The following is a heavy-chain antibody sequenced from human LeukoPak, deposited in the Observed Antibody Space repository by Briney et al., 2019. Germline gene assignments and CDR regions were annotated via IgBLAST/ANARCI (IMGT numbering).Heavy chain of an antibody. Sequence: PRRSLRLSCAASGFTFSSYGMHWVRQAPGKGLEWVAVISYDGSNKYYADSVKGRFTISRDNSKNTLYLQMNSLRAEDTAVYYCAKDEVVGATYYYYGMDVWGQGTTVTVSS. CDR3: AKDEVVGATYYYYGMDV. D-gene: IGHD1-26*01. J-gene: IGHJ6*02. CDR2: ISYDGSNK. V-gene: IGHV3-30*18. CDR1: GFTFSSYG.